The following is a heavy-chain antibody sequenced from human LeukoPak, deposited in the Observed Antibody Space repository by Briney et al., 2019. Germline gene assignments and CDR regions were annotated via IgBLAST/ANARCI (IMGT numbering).Heavy chain of an antibody. CDR2: TYTGGSS. D-gene: IGHD3-22*01. CDR3: ARGGRGSAAVVAPRSFDI. CDR1: GFTVSSIH. V-gene: IGHV3-53*01. Sequence: GGSLRLSCAASGFTVSSIHMVWVRQAPGKGLEWVSVTYTGGSSYYADSVKGRFIISRDISKNTLYLQMNSLRAEDSALYYCARGGRGSAAVVAPRSFDIWGQGTMVTVSS. J-gene: IGHJ3*02.